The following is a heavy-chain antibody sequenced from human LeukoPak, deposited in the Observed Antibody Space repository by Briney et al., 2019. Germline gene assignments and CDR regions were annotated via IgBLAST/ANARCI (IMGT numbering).Heavy chain of an antibody. V-gene: IGHV1-18*01. CDR1: GYTFTSYG. CDR3: ARQYDVWGSYRPFDY. CDR2: ISAYNGNT. Sequence: GASVKVSCKASGYTFTSYGISWVRQAPGQGLEWMGWISAYNGNTNYAQKLQGRVTMTTDTSTSTAYMELRSLRSDDTAVYYCARQYDVWGSYRPFDYWGQGTLVTVSS. D-gene: IGHD3-16*02. J-gene: IGHJ4*02.